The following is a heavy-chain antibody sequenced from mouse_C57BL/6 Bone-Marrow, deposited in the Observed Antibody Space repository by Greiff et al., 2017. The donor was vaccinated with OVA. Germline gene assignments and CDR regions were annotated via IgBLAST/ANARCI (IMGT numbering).Heavy chain of an antibody. CDR2: IYPGGGYT. Sequence: VKLVESGAELVRPGTSVKMSCKASGYTFTNYWIGWAKQRPGHGLEWIGDIYPGGGYTNYNEKFKGKATLTADKSSSTAYMQFSSLTSEDSAIYYCARKFYDGYFYAMDYWGQGTSVTVSS. V-gene: IGHV1-63*01. CDR3: ARKFYDGYFYAMDY. J-gene: IGHJ4*01. D-gene: IGHD2-3*01. CDR1: GYTFTNYW.